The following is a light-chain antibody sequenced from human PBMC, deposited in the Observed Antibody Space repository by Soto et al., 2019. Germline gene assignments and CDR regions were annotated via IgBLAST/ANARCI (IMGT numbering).Light chain of an antibody. CDR3: QQRSNWPPIT. CDR1: QSVSSY. V-gene: IGKV3-11*01. CDR2: DAS. J-gene: IGKJ5*01. Sequence: EIVWTQSPGTLSLSPGERATLSCRASQSVSSYLAWYQQKPGQAPRLLIYDASNRATGIPARFSGSGCGTDFTLTISSLETEDFAFYYCQQRSNWPPITFGQGTRLEIK.